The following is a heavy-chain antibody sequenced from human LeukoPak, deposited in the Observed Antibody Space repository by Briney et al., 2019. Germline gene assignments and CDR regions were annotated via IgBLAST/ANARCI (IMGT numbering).Heavy chain of an antibody. D-gene: IGHD2-2*03. V-gene: IGHV3-20*04. Sequence: GGSLRLSCAPSGFTFGDYGMSWVRQVPGKGLEWVSGINWNGARIGYVDSVKGRFTISRDNAKNSLYLQMNSLRAEDTALYYCARLGSTYYMDVWGKGTTVTVSS. J-gene: IGHJ6*03. CDR2: INWNGARI. CDR1: GFTFGDYG. CDR3: ARLGSTYYMDV.